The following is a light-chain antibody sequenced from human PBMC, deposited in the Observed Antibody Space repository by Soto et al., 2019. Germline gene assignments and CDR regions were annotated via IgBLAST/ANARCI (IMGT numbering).Light chain of an antibody. CDR2: AVS. V-gene: IGLV2-14*03. CDR1: SSDVGDHNS. J-gene: IGLJ2*01. CDR3: GSYTTSITVI. Sequence: QSALTQPASVSGSPGQSITISCTGTSSDVGDHNSVSWYQQQPGKAPKLMIYAVSNRPSGVSNLFSGSKSGNTASLTISGLQAEDEADYYCGSYTTSITVIFGGGTKLTVL.